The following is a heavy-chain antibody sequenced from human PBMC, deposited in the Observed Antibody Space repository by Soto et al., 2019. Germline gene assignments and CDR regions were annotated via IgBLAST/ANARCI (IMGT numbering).Heavy chain of an antibody. Sequence: QVQLQESGPGLVKPSQTLSLTCTVSGGSISSGGYYWSWIRQHPGKGLAWIGYIYYSGSTYYNPSLKSRVTISVDTSKNQFSLKLSSVTAADTAVYYCARDSLVPNYYYYGMDVWGQGTTVTVSS. D-gene: IGHD2-2*01. V-gene: IGHV4-31*03. CDR3: ARDSLVPNYYYYGMDV. J-gene: IGHJ6*02. CDR1: GGSISSGGYY. CDR2: IYYSGST.